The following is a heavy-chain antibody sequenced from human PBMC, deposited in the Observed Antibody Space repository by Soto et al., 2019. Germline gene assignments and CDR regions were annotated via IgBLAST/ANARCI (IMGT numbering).Heavy chain of an antibody. CDR3: AVRRCGGDCYLLYYYGMDV. Sequence: EASVKVSCKASGGTFSSYAISWVRQAPGQGLEWMGGIIPIFGTANYAQKFQGRVTTTADESTSTAYMELSSLRSEDTAVYYCAVRRCGGDCYLLYYYGMDVWGQGTTVTVSS. CDR1: GGTFSSYA. J-gene: IGHJ6*02. V-gene: IGHV1-69*13. D-gene: IGHD2-21*02. CDR2: IIPIFGTA.